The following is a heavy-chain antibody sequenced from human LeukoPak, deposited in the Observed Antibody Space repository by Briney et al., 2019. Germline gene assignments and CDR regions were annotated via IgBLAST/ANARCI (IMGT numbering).Heavy chain of an antibody. D-gene: IGHD6-13*01. Sequence: PGGSLRLSCAASRFSFGSYSMNWVRQAPGKGLEWVSYISSSSSTIYYADSVKGRFTISRDNAKNSLYLQMNSLRAEDTAVYYCARDRGGYSSSYSFDYWGQGTLVTVSS. CDR2: ISSSSSTI. CDR1: RFSFGSYS. V-gene: IGHV3-48*01. CDR3: ARDRGGYSSSYSFDY. J-gene: IGHJ4*02.